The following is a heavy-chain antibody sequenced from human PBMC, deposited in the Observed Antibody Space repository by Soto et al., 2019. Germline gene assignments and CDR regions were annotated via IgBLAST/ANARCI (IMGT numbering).Heavy chain of an antibody. V-gene: IGHV4-39*07. Sequence: SETLSLTCTVSGGSISSSSYYWGWIRQPPGKGLEWIGSIYYSGSTYYNPSLKSRVTISVDTSKNQFSLKLSSVTAADTAVYYCATRLSIAVAGTGVYFDYWGQGTLVTVSS. CDR2: IYYSGST. J-gene: IGHJ4*02. CDR3: ATRLSIAVAGTGVYFDY. CDR1: GGSISSSSYY. D-gene: IGHD6-19*01.